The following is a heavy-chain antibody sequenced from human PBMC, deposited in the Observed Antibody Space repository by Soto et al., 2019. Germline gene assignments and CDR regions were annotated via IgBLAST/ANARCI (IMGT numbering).Heavy chain of an antibody. CDR1: GYTFTSYD. V-gene: IGHV1-8*01. J-gene: IGHJ5*02. Sequence: QVQLVQSGAEVKKPGASVKVSCKASGYTFTSYDINWVRQATGQGLEWMGWMNPNSGNTGYAQKSQGRLTMTRTTSISTAYMALSSLRSEDTAVYYFARGITIFGVVDPGGQGTLVTVSS. CDR3: ARGITIFGVVDP. CDR2: MNPNSGNT. D-gene: IGHD3-3*01.